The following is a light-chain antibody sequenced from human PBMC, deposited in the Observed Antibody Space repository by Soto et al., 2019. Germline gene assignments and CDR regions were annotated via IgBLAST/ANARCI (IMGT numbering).Light chain of an antibody. Sequence: QSALTQPPSASGSPGQSVTISCTGTSSDVGGYNYVSWYQQHPGKAPKLMIYEVSKRPSGVPDRFSGSKSGNTASLTVSGLQAEDGAGYYCSSYAGSNNLVFGGGTKVTVL. CDR2: EVS. CDR3: SSYAGSNNLV. J-gene: IGLJ2*01. CDR1: SSDVGGYNY. V-gene: IGLV2-8*01.